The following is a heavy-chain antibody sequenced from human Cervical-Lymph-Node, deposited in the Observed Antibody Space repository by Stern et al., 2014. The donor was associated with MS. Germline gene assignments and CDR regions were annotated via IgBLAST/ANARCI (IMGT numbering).Heavy chain of an antibody. V-gene: IGHV3-48*03. D-gene: IGHD6-19*01. J-gene: IGHJ4*02. CDR3: ARVLLTSGWYIWDD. CDR2: ISPSSGSLM. Sequence: EVHLVESGGGLVQPGGSLRLSCAASGFMFSNYAMNWVRLNPGKGLEWISYISPSSGSLMYYADSVKGRFTISRDNAKNSLFLQMNSLRDDDTAIYYCARVLLTSGWYIWDDWGQGTQVIVSS. CDR1: GFMFSNYA.